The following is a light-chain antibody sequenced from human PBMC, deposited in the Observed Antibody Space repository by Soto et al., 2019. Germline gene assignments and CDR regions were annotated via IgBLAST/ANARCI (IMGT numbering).Light chain of an antibody. CDR2: EVS. Sequence: QSALTQPASVSGSPGQSITISCTGTSSDVGGYNYVSWYQQHPGKAPKLMIYEVSNRPSGVSNRFSGSKSGNTASLTISGLQAEDEADYYCTSYTYSSTLVFGTGTQLTVL. CDR3: TSYTYSSTLV. V-gene: IGLV2-14*01. J-gene: IGLJ1*01. CDR1: SSDVGGYNY.